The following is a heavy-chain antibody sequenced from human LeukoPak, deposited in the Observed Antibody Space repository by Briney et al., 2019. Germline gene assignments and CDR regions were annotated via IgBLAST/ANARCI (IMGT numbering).Heavy chain of an antibody. CDR3: ARIRRYYRFSDY. V-gene: IGHV1-18*01. CDR1: GYTFTSYG. CDR2: ISAYNGNT. J-gene: IGHJ4*02. Sequence: ASVKVSCKASGYTFTSYGISWVRQAPGQGLEWTGWISAYNGNTNYAQKLQGRVTMTTDTSTSTAYMELRSLRSDDTAVYYCARIRRYYRFSDYWGQGTLVTVSS. D-gene: IGHD3-16*01.